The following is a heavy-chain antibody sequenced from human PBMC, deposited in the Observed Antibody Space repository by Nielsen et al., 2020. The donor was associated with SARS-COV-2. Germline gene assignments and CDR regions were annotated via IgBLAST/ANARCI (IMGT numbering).Heavy chain of an antibody. J-gene: IGHJ5*02. CDR2: IDPTDSHT. V-gene: IGHV5-10-1*01. D-gene: IGHD1-14*01. CDR1: GFSFTNYW. CDR3: ARQPRSIISNWFDP. Sequence: GESLNISCKASGFSFTNYWISSVRQMPGKGLEWMRNIDPTDSHTNYSPSFQGHVTISADKSITTAYLQWSSLEASDSAMYYCARQPRSIISNWFDPWGQGTLVTVST.